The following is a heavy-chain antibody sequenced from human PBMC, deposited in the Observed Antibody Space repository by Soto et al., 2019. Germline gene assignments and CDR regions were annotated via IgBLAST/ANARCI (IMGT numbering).Heavy chain of an antibody. J-gene: IGHJ4*02. D-gene: IGHD6-19*01. CDR1: GDSISSSSYY. V-gene: IGHV4-39*01. CDR3: ARQAYRSGWTGY. Sequence: ASETLSLTCTVSGDSISSSSYYWGWIRQPPGKGLEWIGSIYYTGSTYYNPSLKSRVTISVDTSKNQFSLKLSSVTAADTAVYHCARQAYRSGWTGYWGQGTLVTVSS. CDR2: IYYTGST.